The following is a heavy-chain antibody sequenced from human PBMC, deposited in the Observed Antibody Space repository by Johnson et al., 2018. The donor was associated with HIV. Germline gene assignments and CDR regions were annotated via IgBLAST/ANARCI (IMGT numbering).Heavy chain of an antibody. CDR3: ATLGVVIATRDAFDI. J-gene: IGHJ3*02. D-gene: IGHD2-21*01. CDR2: ISYDAITK. Sequence: QVQLVESGGGVVQPGRSLRLSCAASGFTFSTCAMHWVRQAPGKGLEWVAVISYDAITKYYADSVKGRFTISRDNSKSMLHLQMNSLKIEDTAVYYCATLGVVIATRDAFDIWGQGTMVTVSS. CDR1: GFTFSTCA. V-gene: IGHV3-30*04.